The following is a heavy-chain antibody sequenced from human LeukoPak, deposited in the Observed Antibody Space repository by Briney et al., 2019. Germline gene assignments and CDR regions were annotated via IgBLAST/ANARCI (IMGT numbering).Heavy chain of an antibody. V-gene: IGHV3-74*01. CDR1: GFTFSSYW. J-gene: IGHJ6*03. CDR3: ARAYYYYYMDV. Sequence: GGSLRLSCAASGFTFSSYWMHWVRQAPGTGLVWVSRISSDGTNTYYADSVKGRFSISRDNAKNTLYLQMNSLRAEDTAMYYCARAYYYYYMDVWGKGTTVTVSS. CDR2: ISSDGTNT.